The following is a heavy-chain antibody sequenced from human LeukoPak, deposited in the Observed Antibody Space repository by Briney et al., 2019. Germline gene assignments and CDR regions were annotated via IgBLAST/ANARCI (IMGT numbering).Heavy chain of an antibody. CDR1: GFTFSSHA. CDR2: IDISGSNA. Sequence: GGSLRLSCAASGFTFSSHAMSWVRQAPGRGLEWVSSIDISGSNAYYADSVKGRFTISRDNSRNTLYLQMDSLRAEDSAIYYCAKELRPNDYWGQGTLVTVSS. J-gene: IGHJ4*02. D-gene: IGHD4-17*01. V-gene: IGHV3-23*01. CDR3: AKELRPNDY.